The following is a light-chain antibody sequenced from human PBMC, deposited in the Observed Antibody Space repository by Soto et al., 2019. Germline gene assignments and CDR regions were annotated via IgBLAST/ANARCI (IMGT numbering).Light chain of an antibody. V-gene: IGKV3-20*01. Sequence: EFTQFPDTLSLSAGKRATLSCRASQTLSSSYLAWYQQKPGQAPRLLIYGASNRATGIPDRFSGSGSGTDFTLTISSLQSEDLAVYHCQQYNKWPQTFGQGTNVDI. J-gene: IGKJ1*01. CDR1: QTLSSSY. CDR2: GAS. CDR3: QQYNKWPQT.